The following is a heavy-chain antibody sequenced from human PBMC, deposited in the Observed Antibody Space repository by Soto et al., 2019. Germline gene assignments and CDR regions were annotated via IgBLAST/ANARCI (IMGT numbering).Heavy chain of an antibody. J-gene: IGHJ6*02. CDR2: IMPVFRRP. D-gene: IGHD1-1*01. CDR3: ARDKDRLQLGGNYYYILDV. Sequence: QVQLVQSGAEVKKPGSSVKVSCKASGGTFRTSAISWVRQVPGQGLEWVGGIMPVFRRPKYAQNFQDRVTITADESTSTAYMELSSLRSDDTAVYYCARDKDRLQLGGNYYYILDVWGQGTAVTVSS. CDR1: GGTFRTSA. V-gene: IGHV1-69*12.